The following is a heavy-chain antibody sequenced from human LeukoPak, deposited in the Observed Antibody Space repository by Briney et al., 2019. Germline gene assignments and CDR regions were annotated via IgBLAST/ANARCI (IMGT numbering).Heavy chain of an antibody. CDR3: VRSSMAAAGPFDY. CDR2: IWYDGSNK. V-gene: IGHV3-33*01. J-gene: IGHJ4*02. D-gene: IGHD6-13*01. CDR1: GFTFSSYG. Sequence: PGRSLRLSCAASGFTFSSYGMHWVRQAPGKGLEWVTVIWYDGSNKYYADSVKGRFTISRDNSKNTLYLQMNSLRAEDTAVYYCVRSSMAAAGPFDYWGQGILVTVSS.